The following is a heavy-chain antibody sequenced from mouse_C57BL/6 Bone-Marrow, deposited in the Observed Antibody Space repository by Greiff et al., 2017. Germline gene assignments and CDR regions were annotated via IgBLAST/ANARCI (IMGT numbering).Heavy chain of an antibody. CDR3: ARSTLLRLWFAY. D-gene: IGHD1-1*01. CDR2: IDPSDSYT. V-gene: IGHV1-50*01. CDR1: GYTFTSYW. J-gene: IGHJ3*01. Sequence: QVQLKESGAELVKPGASVKLSCKASGYTFTSYWMQWVKQRPGQGLEWIGEIDPSDSYTNYNQKFKGKATLTVDTSSSTAYMQLSSLTSEDSAVYYCARSTLLRLWFAYWGQGTLVTVSA.